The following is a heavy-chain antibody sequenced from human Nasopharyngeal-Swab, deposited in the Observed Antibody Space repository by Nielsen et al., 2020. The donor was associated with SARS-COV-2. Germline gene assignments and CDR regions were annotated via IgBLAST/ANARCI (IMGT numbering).Heavy chain of an antibody. D-gene: IGHD3-22*01. CDR3: ARRGDYYDSSGYMYYFDY. J-gene: IGHJ4*02. V-gene: IGHV1-46*01. Sequence: ASVKVSCKASGYTFTSYYMHWVRQAPGQGLEWMGIINPSGGSTSYAQKFQGRVTMTRDTSTGTVYMELSSLRSEDTAVYYCARRGDYYDSSGYMYYFDYWGQGTLVTVSS. CDR1: GYTFTSYY. CDR2: INPSGGST.